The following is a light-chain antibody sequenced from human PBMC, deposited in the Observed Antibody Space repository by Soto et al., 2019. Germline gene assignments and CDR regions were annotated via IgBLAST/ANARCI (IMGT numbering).Light chain of an antibody. CDR1: QGISNY. J-gene: IGKJ5*01. Sequence: QMTQSPSSLSASVGDRVTITCRAGQGISNYVAWYQQKPGKAPNLLIYDASNLEIGVPSRFSGSGSGTHFTFTISSLQTEDIGTYYCQQYDILPITFGRGTRLEI. CDR2: DAS. CDR3: QQYDILPIT. V-gene: IGKV1-33*01.